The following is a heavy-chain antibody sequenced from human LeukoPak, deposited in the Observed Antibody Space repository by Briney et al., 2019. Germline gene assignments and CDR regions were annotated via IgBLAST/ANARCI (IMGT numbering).Heavy chain of an antibody. D-gene: IGHD4-17*01. CDR1: GGTFSSYA. Sequence: SVKVSCKASGGTFSSYAISWVRQAPGQGLEWMGRIIPILGIANYAQKFQGRVTITADKSTSTAYMELSSLRSEDTAVYYCARGRMTTVTTREVPYGMDVWGQGTTVTVSS. J-gene: IGHJ6*02. CDR3: ARGRMTTVTTREVPYGMDV. V-gene: IGHV1-69*04. CDR2: IIPILGIA.